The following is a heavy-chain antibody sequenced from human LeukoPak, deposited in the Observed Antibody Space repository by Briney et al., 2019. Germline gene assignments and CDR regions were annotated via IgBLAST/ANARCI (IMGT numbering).Heavy chain of an antibody. V-gene: IGHV4-39*01. J-gene: IGHJ5*02. CDR3: ARHGAAARDYYDSSGYFWETIRLNWFDP. CDR1: GGSISSSSYY. CDR2: IYYSGST. D-gene: IGHD3-22*01. Sequence: SETLSLTCTVSGGSISSSSYYWGWIRQPPGKGLEWIGSIYYSGSTYYNPSLKSRVTISVDTSKNQFSLKLSSVTAADTAVYYCARHGAAARDYYDSSGYFWETIRLNWFDPWGQGTLVTVSS.